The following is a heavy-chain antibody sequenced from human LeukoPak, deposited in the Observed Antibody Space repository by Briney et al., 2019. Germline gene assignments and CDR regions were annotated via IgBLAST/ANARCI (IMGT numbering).Heavy chain of an antibody. CDR1: GFTVSSNY. CDR3: ARDLYYGSGSYRYYYYGMDV. D-gene: IGHD3-10*01. V-gene: IGHV3-53*04. CDR2: IYSGGST. Sequence: GGSLRLSCAASGFTVSSNYMSWVRQAPGKGLERVSVIYSGGSTYYADSVKGRFTISRHNSKNTLYLQMNSLRAEDTAVYYCARDLYYGSGSYRYYYYGMDVWGQGTTVTVSS. J-gene: IGHJ6*02.